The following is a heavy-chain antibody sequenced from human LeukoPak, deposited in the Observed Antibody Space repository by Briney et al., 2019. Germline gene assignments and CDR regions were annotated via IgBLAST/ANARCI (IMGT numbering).Heavy chain of an antibody. D-gene: IGHD3-10*01. CDR3: ARVDAHMVRGVITKAPEDY. CDR2: IFYSGST. Sequence: SETLSLTCTVSGGSISSGDYYWSWIRQPPGKGLEWIGYIFYSGSTYYNPSLKSRVTISVDTSKNQFSLKLSSVTAADTAVYYCARVDAHMVRGVITKAPEDYWGQGTLVTVSS. V-gene: IGHV4-30-4*01. J-gene: IGHJ4*02. CDR1: GGSISSGDYY.